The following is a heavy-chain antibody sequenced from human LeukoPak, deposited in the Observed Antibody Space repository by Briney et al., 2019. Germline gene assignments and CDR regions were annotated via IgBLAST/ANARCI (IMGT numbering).Heavy chain of an antibody. J-gene: IGHJ3*02. Sequence: SETLSLTCAVSGYSISSGYYWGWIRQPPGKGLEWIGSIYHSGSTYYNPSLKSRVTISVDTSKNQFSLKLSSVTAADTAVYYCARASQNVLRFLEWLSAFDIWGQGTMVTVSS. D-gene: IGHD3-3*01. V-gene: IGHV4-38-2*01. CDR1: GYSISSGYY. CDR2: IYHSGST. CDR3: ARASQNVLRFLEWLSAFDI.